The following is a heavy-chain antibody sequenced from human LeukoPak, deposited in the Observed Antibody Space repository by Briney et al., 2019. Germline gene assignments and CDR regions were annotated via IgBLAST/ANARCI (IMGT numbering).Heavy chain of an antibody. CDR3: AGARSDYFYGVDV. CDR1: GFTFSGYA. Sequence: GGSLRLSCAASGFTFSGYAMTWVRQAPGKRLEWVSAITGSGGSTYYAAPVKGRFTISRDFSKNTLYLQMNSLRAEDTAVYYCAGARSDYFYGVDVWGQGTTVTVSS. J-gene: IGHJ6*02. CDR2: ITGSGGST. D-gene: IGHD1-26*01. V-gene: IGHV3-23*01.